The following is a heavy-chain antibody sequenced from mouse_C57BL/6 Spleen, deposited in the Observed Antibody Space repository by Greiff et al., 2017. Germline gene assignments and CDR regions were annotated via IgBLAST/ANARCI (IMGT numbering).Heavy chain of an antibody. Sequence: EVNVVESEGGLVQPGSSMKLSCTASGFTFSDYYMAWVRQVPEKGLEWVANINYDGSSTYYLDSLKSRFIISRDNAKNILYLQMSSLKSEDTATYYCARDGAYGSSQGVFDYWGQGTTLTVS. J-gene: IGHJ2*01. V-gene: IGHV5-16*01. CDR1: GFTFSDYY. CDR2: INYDGSST. D-gene: IGHD1-1*01. CDR3: ARDGAYGSSQGVFDY.